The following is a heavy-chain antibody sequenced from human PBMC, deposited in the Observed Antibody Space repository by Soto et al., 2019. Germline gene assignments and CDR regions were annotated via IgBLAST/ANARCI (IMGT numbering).Heavy chain of an antibody. D-gene: IGHD6-25*01. CDR3: GSVRPSGYVLS. CDR1: GGSLSSHY. V-gene: IGHV4-59*11. J-gene: IGHJ5*02. Sequence: ETLSLPCTVSGGSLSSHYWTWIRQSPGKGLEWIGYVYFSGNTNYNPSLKSRVTISIDTSKNQFSLRLASVTAADTAFYYCGSVRPSGYVLSWGQGTLVTVSS. CDR2: VYFSGNT.